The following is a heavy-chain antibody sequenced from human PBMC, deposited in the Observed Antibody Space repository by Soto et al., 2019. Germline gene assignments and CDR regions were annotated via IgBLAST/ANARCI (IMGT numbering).Heavy chain of an antibody. CDR1: GSSISSYY. J-gene: IGHJ4*02. CDR2: IYYFGTT. Sequence: SETLSLTCSVSGSSISSYYWNWIRQSPGMGLEWIGYIYYFGTTNFNPSLKSRVIMSLDTSQNQVFLNLNSVTAADTAMYYCARAAVKYTSSAAFDCWGQGTLVTVSS. D-gene: IGHD6-6*01. CDR3: ARAAVKYTSSAAFDC. V-gene: IGHV4-59*01.